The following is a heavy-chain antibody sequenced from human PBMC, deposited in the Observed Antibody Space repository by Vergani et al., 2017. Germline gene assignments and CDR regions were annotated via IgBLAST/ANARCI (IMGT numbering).Heavy chain of an antibody. D-gene: IGHD1-14*01. J-gene: IGHJ5*02. Sequence: QVQLVQSWAEVKKPGASVKVSCKASGYTFTGHYMHRVRQAPGQGLEWMGWINPNSGGTNYAQKFQGRVTMTRDTSISTAYMELSRRRSDDTAVEYCGGGASGFGIRGWFDPWGQGTLVTVSS. CDR1: GYTFTGHY. CDR3: GGGASGFGIRGWFDP. CDR2: INPNSGGT. V-gene: IGHV1-2*02.